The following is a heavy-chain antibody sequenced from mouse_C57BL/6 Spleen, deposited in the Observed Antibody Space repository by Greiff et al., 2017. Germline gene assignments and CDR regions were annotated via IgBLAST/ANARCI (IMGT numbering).Heavy chain of an antibody. CDR2: ISSGSSTI. Sequence: VQLKESGGGLVKPGGSLKLSCAASGFTFSDYGMHWVRQAPEKGLEWVAYISSGSSTIYYADTVKGRFTISRDNAKNTLFLQMTSLRSEDTAMXYCAREVPYYYAMDYWGQGTSVTVSS. D-gene: IGHD2-14*01. CDR3: AREVPYYYAMDY. J-gene: IGHJ4*01. V-gene: IGHV5-17*01. CDR1: GFTFSDYG.